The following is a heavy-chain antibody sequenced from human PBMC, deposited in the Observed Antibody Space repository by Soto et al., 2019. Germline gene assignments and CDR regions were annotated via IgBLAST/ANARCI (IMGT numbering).Heavy chain of an antibody. CDR2: ISYDGSNK. CDR1: GFTFSSYA. CDR3: ARALTVTTDY. J-gene: IGHJ4*02. D-gene: IGHD4-17*01. V-gene: IGHV3-30-3*01. Sequence: QVQLVESGGGVVQPGRSLRLSCGASGFTFSSYAMHWVRQAPGKGLEWVAVISYDGSNKYYADSVKGRFTISRDNSKNTLYLQMNSLRAEDTAVYYCARALTVTTDYWGQGTLVTVSS.